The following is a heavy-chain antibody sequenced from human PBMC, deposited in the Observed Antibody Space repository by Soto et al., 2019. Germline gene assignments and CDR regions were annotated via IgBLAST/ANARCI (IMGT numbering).Heavy chain of an antibody. D-gene: IGHD2-2*01. Sequence: SVKVSCKASGFTFTSSAVQWVLQARGQRLEWIGWIVVGSGNTNYAQKFQERVTITRDMSTSTAYMELSSLRSEDTAVYYCAARYPYYYGMDVWGQGTTVTVSS. CDR2: IVVGSGNT. CDR1: GFTFTSSA. V-gene: IGHV1-58*01. J-gene: IGHJ6*02. CDR3: AARYPYYYGMDV.